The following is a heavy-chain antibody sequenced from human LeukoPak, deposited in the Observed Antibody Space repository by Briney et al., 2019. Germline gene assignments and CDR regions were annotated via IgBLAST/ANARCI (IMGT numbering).Heavy chain of an antibody. CDR2: INSDGGWT. J-gene: IGHJ4*02. Sequence: AGGSLRLSCAASGNYWMHWVRQAPGKGLVWVSHINSDGGWTGYADSVKGRFTISKDNAKNTVSLQMNNLRAEDTAVYYCVTFYETYWGRGTLVTVSS. CDR3: VTFYETY. CDR1: GNYW. V-gene: IGHV3-74*01. D-gene: IGHD2/OR15-2a*01.